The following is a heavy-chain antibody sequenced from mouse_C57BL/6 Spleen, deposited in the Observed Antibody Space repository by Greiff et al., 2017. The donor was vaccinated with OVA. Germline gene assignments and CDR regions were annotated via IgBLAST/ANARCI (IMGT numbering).Heavy chain of an antibody. V-gene: IGHV14-2*01. CDR2: IDPGDGAT. D-gene: IGHD2-5*01. Sequence: EVQLVESGAELVKPGASVKLSCTASGFTITDYYMHWVKQRTEQGLEWIGRIDPGDGATKYAPKFQGKATITADTSSNTASLQLSSLASEDTAVYYCARDYSNPFAYWGQGTLVTVSA. J-gene: IGHJ3*01. CDR1: GFTITDYY. CDR3: ARDYSNPFAY.